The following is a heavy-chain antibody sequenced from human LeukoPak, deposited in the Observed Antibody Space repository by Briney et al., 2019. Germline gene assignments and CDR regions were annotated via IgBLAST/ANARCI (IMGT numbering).Heavy chain of an antibody. CDR1: GFTFSSYD. V-gene: IGHV3-33*01. J-gene: IGHJ4*02. CDR2: IWPDGNNK. Sequence: GRSLRLSCAASGFTFSSYDMHWVRQAPGKGLEWVALIWPDGNNKYFADSVKGRFTISRDNSKNTLYLQMSSLRAEDTAVYYCARRSVGANYFDYWGQGTLVTVSS. D-gene: IGHD1-26*01. CDR3: ARRSVGANYFDY.